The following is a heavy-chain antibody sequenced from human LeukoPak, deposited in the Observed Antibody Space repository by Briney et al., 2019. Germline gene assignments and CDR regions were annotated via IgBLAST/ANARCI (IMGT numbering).Heavy chain of an antibody. CDR3: ARGESEYYDRSFEYYFDY. J-gene: IGHJ4*02. Sequence: SETLSLTCAVYGGSFSGYYWSWIRQPPGKGLEWIGEINHSGSTNYNPSLKSRVTISVDTSKNQFSLKLSSVTAADTAVYYCARGESEYYDRSFEYYFDYWGQGTLVTVSS. V-gene: IGHV4-34*01. CDR2: INHSGST. CDR1: GGSFSGYY. D-gene: IGHD3-22*01.